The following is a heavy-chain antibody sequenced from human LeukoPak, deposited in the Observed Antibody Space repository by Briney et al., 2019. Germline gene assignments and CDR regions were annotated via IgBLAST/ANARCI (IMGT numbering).Heavy chain of an antibody. CDR1: GGSFSGYY. D-gene: IGHD6-13*01. CDR2: INHSGST. J-gene: IGHJ4*02. Sequence: PSETLSLTCAVYGGSFSGYYWSWIRQPPGKGLEWIGEINHSGSTNYNPSLNSRVTISVDTSKNQFSLKLSSVTAADTAVYYCARGRDSSSKGTASFDYWGQGTLVTVSS. CDR3: ARGRDSSSKGTASFDY. V-gene: IGHV4-34*01.